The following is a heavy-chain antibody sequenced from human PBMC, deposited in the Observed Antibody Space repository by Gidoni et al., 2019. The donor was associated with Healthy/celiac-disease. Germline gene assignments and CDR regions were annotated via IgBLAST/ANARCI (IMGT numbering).Heavy chain of an antibody. CDR2: IYYSGST. Sequence: QVPLQESGPGLVTPSQTLSLTCTFSGGSISSGGYYLSWIRQHPGKGLEWIGYIYYSGSTYYNPSLKSRVTISVDTSKNQFSLKLSSVTAADTAVYYCARDAEGYCSSTSCYSYFDYWGQGTLVTVSS. CDR3: ARDAEGYCSSTSCYSYFDY. D-gene: IGHD2-2*02. CDR1: GGSISSGGYY. J-gene: IGHJ4*02. V-gene: IGHV4-31*03.